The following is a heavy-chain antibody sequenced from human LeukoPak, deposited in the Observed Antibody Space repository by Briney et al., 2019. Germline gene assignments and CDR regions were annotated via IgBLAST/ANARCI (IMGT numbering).Heavy chain of an antibody. CDR1: GSTSGSYG. V-gene: IGHV3-33*01. CDR3: ARDAGRYFDWLGY. D-gene: IGHD3-9*01. J-gene: IGHJ4*02. Sequence: GGSLRLSCAASGSTSGSYGFHWVRQAPGKGLEWVAVVWTDGERKYYADSVKGRFTVSGDNSKNTLYLQMDSLRADDTAVYYCARDAGRYFDWLGYWGQGTLVTVSS. CDR2: VWTDGERK.